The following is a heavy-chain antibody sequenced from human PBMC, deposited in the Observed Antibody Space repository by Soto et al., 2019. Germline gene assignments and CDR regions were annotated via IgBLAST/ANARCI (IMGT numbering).Heavy chain of an antibody. V-gene: IGHV3-30-3*01. CDR3: AREHKLVPFNEYYYYGMDV. CDR2: ISYDGSNK. Sequence: QVQLVESGGGVVQPGRSLRLSCTASGFTFSSYAMHWVRQAPGKGLEWVAVISYDGSNKYYADSVKGRFTISRDNSKNPLYLQMNSLRAEDTAVYYCAREHKLVPFNEYYYYGMDVWGQGTTVTVSS. CDR1: GFTFSSYA. J-gene: IGHJ6*02. D-gene: IGHD6-6*01.